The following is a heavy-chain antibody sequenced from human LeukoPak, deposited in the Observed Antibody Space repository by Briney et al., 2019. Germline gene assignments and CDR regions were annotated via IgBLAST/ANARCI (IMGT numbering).Heavy chain of an antibody. D-gene: IGHD5-18*01. Sequence: LPGGSLRLSRAASGFSFINYGMHWVRQAPGKGLEWVAFIRYDGNDRFYADSVRGRFTISRDTSKNTQYLHMNSLRVDDTAVYYCARRKGRGYSYGGESFDYWGQGTLVTVSS. CDR2: IRYDGNDR. V-gene: IGHV3-30*02. CDR1: GFSFINYG. J-gene: IGHJ4*02. CDR3: ARRKGRGYSYGGESFDY.